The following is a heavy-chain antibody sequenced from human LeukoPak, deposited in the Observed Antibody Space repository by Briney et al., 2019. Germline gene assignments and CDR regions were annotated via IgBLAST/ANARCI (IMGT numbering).Heavy chain of an antibody. D-gene: IGHD2-15*01. CDR2: ISSSSTI. CDR1: GFTFSSYS. J-gene: IGHJ4*02. Sequence: GGSLRLSCAASGFTFSSYSMNWVRQAPGKGLEWVSYISSSSTIYYADSVKGRFTISRDNAKNSLDLQMNSLRDEDTAVYYCARARASGRSGFDYWGQGTLVTVSS. CDR3: ARARASGRSGFDY. V-gene: IGHV3-48*02.